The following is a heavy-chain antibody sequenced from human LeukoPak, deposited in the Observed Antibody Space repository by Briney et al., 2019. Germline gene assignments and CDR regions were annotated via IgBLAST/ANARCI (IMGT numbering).Heavy chain of an antibody. CDR1: GFTFSSYG. V-gene: IGHV3-30*18. CDR2: ISYDGSNK. Sequence: PGGSLRPSCAASGFTFSSYGMHWVRQAPGKGLEWGAVISYDGSNKYYADSVKGRFTISRDNSKHTLYLQMNRLRAEETAGYYCAKTYFDFWSGYYDYWGQGTLVTVSS. D-gene: IGHD3-3*01. CDR3: AKTYFDFWSGYYDY. J-gene: IGHJ4*02.